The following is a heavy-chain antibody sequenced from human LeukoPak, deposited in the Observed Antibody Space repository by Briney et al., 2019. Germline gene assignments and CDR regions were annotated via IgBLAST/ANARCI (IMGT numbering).Heavy chain of an antibody. J-gene: IGHJ3*01. V-gene: IGHV1-69*06. CDR3: ARVDRADCGGPRCSSGSGALDL. D-gene: IGHD2-21*01. CDR2: IIPIFGTA. Sequence: GASVKVSCKASGGTFSSYAVSWVRQAPGQGLEWMGGIIPIFGTANYAQKFQGRVTITADKSTSTAYMELSSLRSEDTAVYYCARVDRADCGGPRCSSGSGALDLWGQGTMVTVSS. CDR1: GGTFSSYA.